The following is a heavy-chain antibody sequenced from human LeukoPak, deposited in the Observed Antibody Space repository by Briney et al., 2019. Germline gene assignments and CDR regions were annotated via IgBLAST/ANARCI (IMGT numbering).Heavy chain of an antibody. CDR2: ISAYDGNT. V-gene: IGHV1-18*01. CDR1: GYTFTSYG. CDR3: ARDRPLLWFGEFHYVNFDY. D-gene: IGHD3-10*01. J-gene: IGHJ4*02. Sequence: ASVKVSCKASGYTFTSYGISWMRQAPGQGLEWMGWISAYDGNTNYAQKLQGRVTMTTDTSTSTAYMELRSLRSDDTAVYYCARDRPLLWFGEFHYVNFDYWGQGTLVTVSS.